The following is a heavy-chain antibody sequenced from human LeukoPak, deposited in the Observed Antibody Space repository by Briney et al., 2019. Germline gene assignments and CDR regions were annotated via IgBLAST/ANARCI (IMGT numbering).Heavy chain of an antibody. CDR1: GFTFSSYG. V-gene: IGHV3-33*01. D-gene: IGHD3-22*01. CDR2: IWYGGSNK. CDR3: ARPYYDSSGYYHWGNAFDI. Sequence: PGRSLRLSCAASGFTFSSYGMHWVRQAPGKGLEWVAVIWYGGSNKYYADSVKGRFTISRDNSKNTLYLQMNSLRAEDTAVYYCARPYYDSSGYYHWGNAFDIWGQGTMVTVSS. J-gene: IGHJ3*02.